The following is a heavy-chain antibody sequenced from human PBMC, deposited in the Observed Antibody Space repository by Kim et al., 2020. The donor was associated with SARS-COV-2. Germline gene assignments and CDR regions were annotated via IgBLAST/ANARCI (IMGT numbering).Heavy chain of an antibody. CDR3: ARIAAAGSWFDP. Sequence: SVKVSCKASGGTFSSYAISWVRQAPGQGLEWMGGIIPIFGTANYAQKFQGRVTITADESTSTAYMELSSLRSEDTAVYYCARIAAAGSWFDPWGQGTLVTVSS. D-gene: IGHD6-13*01. J-gene: IGHJ5*02. CDR1: GGTFSSYA. CDR2: IIPIFGTA. V-gene: IGHV1-69*13.